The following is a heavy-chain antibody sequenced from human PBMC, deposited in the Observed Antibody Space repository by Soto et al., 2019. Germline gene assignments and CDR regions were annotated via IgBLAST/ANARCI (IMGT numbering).Heavy chain of an antibody. D-gene: IGHD3-22*01. CDR3: AREGGDYYDSSGYYFDY. CDR2: IIPIFGTA. J-gene: IGHJ4*02. Sequence: SPVKVSCKASGGTFSSYAISWVRQAPGQGLEWMGGIIPIFGTANYAQKFQGRVTITADESTSTAYMELSSLRSEDTAVYYCAREGGDYYDSSGYYFDYWGQGTLVTVSS. V-gene: IGHV1-69*01. CDR1: GGTFSSYA.